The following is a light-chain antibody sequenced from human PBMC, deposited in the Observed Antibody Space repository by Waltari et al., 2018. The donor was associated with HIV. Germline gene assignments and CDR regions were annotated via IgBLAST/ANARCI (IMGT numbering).Light chain of an antibody. CDR2: QDT. V-gene: IGLV2-23*01. J-gene: IGLJ1*01. Sequence: QSVLTQPASVSGSPGQSITISCSGTRSVVGAYNLVSWYRQNPGKAPQVIIFQDTKRPSGNSDRFRDSKYGKTASLTISGRRLEDQGNYYCCSYAGRNTYGFGSGTEVSVL. CDR3: CSYAGRNTYG. CDR1: RSVVGAYNL.